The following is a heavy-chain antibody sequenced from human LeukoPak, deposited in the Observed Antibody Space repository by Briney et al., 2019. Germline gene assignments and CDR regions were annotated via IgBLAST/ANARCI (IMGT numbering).Heavy chain of an antibody. D-gene: IGHD3-22*01. CDR2: IYYNGDT. Sequence: SETLSLSCTVSGGSVSNSLYHWSWIRQPPGKGLEWIGYIYYNGDTNYNPSLKSRVTISVDTSKNQFSLRLSSVTAADTAVYYCARDPSGYFNYWGQGTLATVSS. CDR3: ARDPSGYFNY. CDR1: GGSVSNSLYH. V-gene: IGHV4-61*01. J-gene: IGHJ4*02.